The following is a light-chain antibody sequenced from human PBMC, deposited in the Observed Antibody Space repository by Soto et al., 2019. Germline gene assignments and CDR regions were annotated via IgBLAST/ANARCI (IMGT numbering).Light chain of an antibody. J-gene: IGLJ1*01. Sequence: SALTQPPSVSGAPGQRVTIPCTGSSSNIGAGYDVHWYQQLPGAAPKLLIYGNSNRPSGVPDRFSGSRSGTSASLAITGLQPEDEADYYCQSYDTPVYVFGGGTKVTVL. CDR2: GNS. V-gene: IGLV1-40*01. CDR3: QSYDTPVYV. CDR1: SSNIGAGYD.